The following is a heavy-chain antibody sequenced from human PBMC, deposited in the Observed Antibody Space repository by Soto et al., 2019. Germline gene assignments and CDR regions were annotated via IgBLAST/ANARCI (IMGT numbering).Heavy chain of an antibody. J-gene: IGHJ6*02. Sequence: QVQLQESGPGLVKPSKTLSLICTVSGGSISSGDDFWTWIRQPPGKGLEWFGYIYYSGSTYYNPSLPRTLTRSVDTSKNPFSLQLRSVTAADTAVYYCARGRAKRKDYYYYGMDVWGQGTTVTVSS. CDR2: IYYSGST. V-gene: IGHV4-30-4*01. D-gene: IGHD3-10*01. CDR3: ARGRAKRKDYYYYGMDV. CDR1: GGSISSGDDF.